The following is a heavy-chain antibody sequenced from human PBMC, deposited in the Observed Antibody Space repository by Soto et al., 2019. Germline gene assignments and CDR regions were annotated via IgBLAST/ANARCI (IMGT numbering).Heavy chain of an antibody. V-gene: IGHV3-48*02. CDR2: ISSSSSTI. CDR1: GFTFSSYG. D-gene: IGHD3-10*01. Sequence: EVQLVESGGGLVQPGGSLRLSCAASGFTFSSYGMNWVRQAPGKGLEWVSYISSSSSTIYYADSVKGRFTISRDNAKNSLYLQMNSLRDEDTAVYYCARDLYYGSGQTGDYWGQGTLVTVSS. CDR3: ARDLYYGSGQTGDY. J-gene: IGHJ4*02.